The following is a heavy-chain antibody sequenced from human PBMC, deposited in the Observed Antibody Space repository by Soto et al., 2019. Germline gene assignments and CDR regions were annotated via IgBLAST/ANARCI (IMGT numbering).Heavy chain of an antibody. CDR2: ISAYNGNT. V-gene: IGHV1-18*01. CDR1: GYTFTSYG. Sequence: GASVKVSCKASGYTFTSYGISWVRQAPGQGLEWMGWISAYNGNTNYAQKLQGRVTMTTDTSTSTAYMELRSLTSDDTAVYYCARPFFYYDRSGDLFDYWGQGTLVTVSS. CDR3: ARPFFYYDRSGDLFDY. J-gene: IGHJ4*02. D-gene: IGHD3-22*01.